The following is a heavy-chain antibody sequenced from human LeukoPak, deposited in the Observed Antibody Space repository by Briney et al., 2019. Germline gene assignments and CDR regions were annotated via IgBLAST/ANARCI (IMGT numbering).Heavy chain of an antibody. CDR1: GFTFSSYS. V-gene: IGHV3-21*01. D-gene: IGHD5-18*01. Sequence: PGGSLRHSCAASGFTFSSYSMNWVRQAPGKGLEWVSSISSSSSYIYYADSVTCRFTISRDNAKNSLYLQMNSLRAEDTAVYYCARASGDIVETATMGSYWGQGTLVTVSS. J-gene: IGHJ4*02. CDR3: ARASGDIVETATMGSY. CDR2: ISSSSSYI.